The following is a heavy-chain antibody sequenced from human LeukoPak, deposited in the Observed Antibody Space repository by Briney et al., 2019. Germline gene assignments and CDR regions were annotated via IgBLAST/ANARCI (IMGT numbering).Heavy chain of an antibody. D-gene: IGHD4-23*01. V-gene: IGHV1-46*01. CDR3: AILDDGGNSGGTFDY. J-gene: IGHJ4*02. CDR2: INPSGGST. CDR1: RYTFTSYY. Sequence: ASVKVSCKASRYTFTSYYMHWVRQAPGQGLEWMGIINPSGGSTSYAQKFQGRVTMTRDTSTSTVYMELSSLRSEDTAVYYCAILDDGGNSGGTFDYWGQGTLVTVSS.